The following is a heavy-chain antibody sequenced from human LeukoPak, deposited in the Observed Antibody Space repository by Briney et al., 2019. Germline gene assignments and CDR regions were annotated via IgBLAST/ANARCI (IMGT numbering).Heavy chain of an antibody. J-gene: IGHJ4*02. V-gene: IGHV4-38-2*02. CDR1: GYSISSGYY. D-gene: IGHD4-11*01. CDR2: INHSGST. Sequence: SETLSLTCTVSGYSISSGYYWGWIRQPPGKGLEWIGSINHSGSTNYNPSLKSRVTISVDTSKNQFSLGLSSVTAADTAVYYCARGPTTMTRGFDYWGQGTLVTVSS. CDR3: ARGPTTMTRGFDY.